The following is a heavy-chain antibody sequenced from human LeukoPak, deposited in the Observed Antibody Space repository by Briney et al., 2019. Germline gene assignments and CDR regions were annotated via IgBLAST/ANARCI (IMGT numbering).Heavy chain of an antibody. CDR3: AKVRGFGELLYPTRDPIDY. D-gene: IGHD3-10*01. Sequence: GGSLRLSCEGSGFTFSSYGMHWVRQAPGKGLEWVAIIWFDGSNKYYGDSVKGRFTISRDNSKNTLYLQMNSLRAEDTAVYYCAKVRGFGELLYPTRDPIDYWGQGTLVTVSS. CDR2: IWFDGSNK. V-gene: IGHV3-33*06. CDR1: GFTFSSYG. J-gene: IGHJ4*02.